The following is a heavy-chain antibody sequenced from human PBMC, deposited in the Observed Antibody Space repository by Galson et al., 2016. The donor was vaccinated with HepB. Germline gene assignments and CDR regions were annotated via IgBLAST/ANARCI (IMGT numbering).Heavy chain of an antibody. J-gene: IGHJ6*02. D-gene: IGHD3-22*01. CDR3: ARVQYYYDTTRRVYYYYGMVV. Sequence: SVKVSCKASGYTFTSYYMHWVRQAPGQGLEWMGIINPSGGSTSYAQKFQGRVTMTRDTSTSTVYMELSSLRSEDTAVYYCARVQYYYDTTRRVYYYYGMVVWGQGTTVTVSS. V-gene: IGHV1-46*01. CDR2: INPSGGST. CDR1: GYTFTSYY.